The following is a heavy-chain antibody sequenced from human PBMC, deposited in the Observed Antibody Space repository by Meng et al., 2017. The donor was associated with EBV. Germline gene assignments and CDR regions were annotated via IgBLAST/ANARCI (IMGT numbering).Heavy chain of an antibody. D-gene: IGHD1-26*01. Sequence: VRLLGSGVCVVLPAGSLRLDCAAAGFSFSNYAMGCARQAPGKGLEWVSGISATSTDPYYADSVKGRFAISRDNSKNTVTLHMNILRAEDTAIYYCNSGSHSPLDSWGQGTLVTVSS. CDR1: GFSFSNYA. V-gene: IGHV3-23*01. J-gene: IGHJ4*02. CDR2: ISATSTDP. CDR3: NSGSHSPLDS.